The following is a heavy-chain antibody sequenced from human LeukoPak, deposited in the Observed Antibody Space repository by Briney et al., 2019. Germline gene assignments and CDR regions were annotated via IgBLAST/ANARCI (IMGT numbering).Heavy chain of an antibody. D-gene: IGHD2-21*01. Sequence: ASVKVSCKTSGYSFTDYYMHWVRQAPGQGLEWMGWINPSSGGTSSAQKFQGRVTMTRDTSITTVYMEVRWLTSDDTAIYYCARADRLHGGPYLIGPWGQGTLVTVSS. CDR2: INPSSGGT. CDR3: ARADRLHGGPYLIGP. CDR1: GYSFTDYY. V-gene: IGHV1-2*02. J-gene: IGHJ5*02.